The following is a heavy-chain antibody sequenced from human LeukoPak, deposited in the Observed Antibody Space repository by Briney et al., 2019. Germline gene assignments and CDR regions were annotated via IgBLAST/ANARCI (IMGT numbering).Heavy chain of an antibody. CDR3: ARVGDSSRDFDY. CDR1: GGSISSYY. Sequence: SETLSLTCTVSGGSISSYYWSWIRQPPEKGLEWIGYIYYSGSTNYNPSLKSRVTISVDTSKNQFSLKLSSVTTADTAVYYCARVGDSSRDFDYWGQGTPVTVSS. J-gene: IGHJ4*02. V-gene: IGHV4-59*01. D-gene: IGHD3-22*01. CDR2: IYYSGST.